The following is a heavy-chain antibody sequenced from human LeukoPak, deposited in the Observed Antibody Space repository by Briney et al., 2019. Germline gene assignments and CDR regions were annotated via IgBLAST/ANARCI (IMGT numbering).Heavy chain of an antibody. CDR1: GYTFTSYG. CDR3: ASETTAPYYFDY. J-gene: IGHJ4*02. Sequence: ASVKVSCKASGYTFTSYGISWVRQAPGQGLEWMGWISAYNGNTNYAQKLQGRVTMTTDTSTSTAYMELRSLRSDDTAVYYCASETTAPYYFDYWGQGTLVTVSS. V-gene: IGHV1-18*01. CDR2: ISAYNGNT. D-gene: IGHD1-1*01.